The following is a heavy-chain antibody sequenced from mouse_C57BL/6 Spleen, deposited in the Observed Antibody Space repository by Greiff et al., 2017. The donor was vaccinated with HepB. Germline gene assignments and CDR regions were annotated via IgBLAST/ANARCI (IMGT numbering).Heavy chain of an antibody. J-gene: IGHJ2*01. CDR2: IHPNSGST. Sequence: QVQLQQSGAELVKPGASVKLSCKASGYTFTSYWMHWVKQRPGQGLEWIGMIHPNSGSTNYNEKFKSKATLTVDKSSSTAYMQLSSLTSEDSAVYYCSLLTGKGDYWGQGTTLTVSS. CDR1: GYTFTSYW. CDR3: SLLTGKGDY. V-gene: IGHV1-64*01. D-gene: IGHD4-1*01.